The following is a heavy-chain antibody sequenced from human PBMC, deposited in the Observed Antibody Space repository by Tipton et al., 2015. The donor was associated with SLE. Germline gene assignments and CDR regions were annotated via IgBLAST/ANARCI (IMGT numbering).Heavy chain of an antibody. CDR1: GFTFSSYG. CDR2: IRYDGSNK. CDR3: ARANSANGAFDI. J-gene: IGHJ3*02. Sequence: GSLRLSCAASGFTFSSYGMHWVRQAPGKGLEWVAFIRYDGSNKYYADSVKGRFTISRDNSKNTLYLQMNSLRAEDTAVYYCARANSANGAFDIWGQGTMVTVSS. V-gene: IGHV3-30*02. D-gene: IGHD2-8*01.